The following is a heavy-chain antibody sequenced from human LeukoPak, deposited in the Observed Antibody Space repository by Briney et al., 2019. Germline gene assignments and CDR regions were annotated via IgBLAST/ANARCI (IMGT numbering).Heavy chain of an antibody. D-gene: IGHD6-13*01. CDR1: GYTFTSYG. V-gene: IGHV1-18*01. J-gene: IGHJ5*02. CDR2: ISAYNGNT. Sequence: ASVKVSCKASGYTFTSYGISWVRQAPGQGLEWMGWISAYNGNTNYAQKLQGRVNMTTDTSTSTAYMELRSLRSDDTAVYYCARVIIAAAGTGWFDPWGQGTLVTVSS. CDR3: ARVIIAAAGTGWFDP.